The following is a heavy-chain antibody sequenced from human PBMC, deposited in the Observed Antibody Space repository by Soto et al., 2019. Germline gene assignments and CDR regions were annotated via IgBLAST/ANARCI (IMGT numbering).Heavy chain of an antibody. CDR3: ARGRRDCSSTSCYRWFDP. Sequence: SVKVSFKASGGTFSSYAISWARQAPGQGLEWMGGIIPIFGTANYAQKFQGRVTITADESTSTAYMELSSLRSEDTAVYYCARGRRDCSSTSCYRWFDPWGQGTLVTVSS. V-gene: IGHV1-69*01. CDR1: GGTFSSYA. J-gene: IGHJ5*02. D-gene: IGHD2-2*01. CDR2: IIPIFGTA.